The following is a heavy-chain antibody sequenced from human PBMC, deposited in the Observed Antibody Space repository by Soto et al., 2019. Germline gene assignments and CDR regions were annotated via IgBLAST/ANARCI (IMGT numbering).Heavy chain of an antibody. CDR1: GDSISTLGYF. CDR2: IYKSATT. Sequence: SETLSLTCSVSGDSISTLGYFFSCIREPPGQALEYIGYIYKSATTYYNPSFESRVAISVDTSKSQFSLNVTSVTAADTAVYFCARGRYCLTGRCFPNWFDSWGQGALVTVSS. J-gene: IGHJ5*01. V-gene: IGHV4-30-4*01. CDR3: ARGRYCLTGRCFPNWFDS. D-gene: IGHD7-27*01.